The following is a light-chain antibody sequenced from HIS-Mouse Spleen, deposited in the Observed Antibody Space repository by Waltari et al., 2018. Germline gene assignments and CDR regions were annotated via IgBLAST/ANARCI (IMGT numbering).Light chain of an antibody. CDR3: QQFNSYPALT. J-gene: IGKJ4*01. CDR2: DAS. CDR1: QGISSA. Sequence: ATQLTQSPSSLSASVGDRVTITCRASQGISSALAWYQQKPGKAPKLLIYDASSLESGVPSRFSGSGSGTDFTLTISSLQPEDFATYYCQQFNSYPALTFGGGTKVEIK. V-gene: IGKV1-13*02.